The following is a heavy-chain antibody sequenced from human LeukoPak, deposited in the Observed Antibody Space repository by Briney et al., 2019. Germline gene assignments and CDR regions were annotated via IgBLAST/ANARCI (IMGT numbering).Heavy chain of an antibody. CDR2: INPNSGGT. CDR1: GYTFTGYY. D-gene: IGHD3-10*01. CDR3: ARDPGSDGGYFDY. V-gene: IGHV1-2*02. Sequence: PWASVKVSCKASGYTFTGYYMHWVRQAPGQGLEWMGWINPNSGGTNYAQKFQGRVTMTRDTSISTAYMELSRLRSDDTAVYYCARDPGSDGGYFDYWGQGTLVTVSS. J-gene: IGHJ4*02.